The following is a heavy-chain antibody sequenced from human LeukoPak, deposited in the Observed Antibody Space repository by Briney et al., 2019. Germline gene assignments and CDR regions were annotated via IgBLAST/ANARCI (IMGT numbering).Heavy chain of an antibody. J-gene: IGHJ4*02. CDR3: ARATSGIAAAGQLYFDY. CDR1: GGSISSYY. V-gene: IGHV4-59*01. D-gene: IGHD6-13*01. CDR2: IYYSGST. Sequence: NPSETLSLTCTVSGGSISSYYWSWIRPPPGKGLEWMGYIYYSGSTNYNPSLKSRVNISVDTSKNQFSLKLSSVTAAHTAVYYCARATSGIAAAGQLYFDYWGQGTLVTVSS.